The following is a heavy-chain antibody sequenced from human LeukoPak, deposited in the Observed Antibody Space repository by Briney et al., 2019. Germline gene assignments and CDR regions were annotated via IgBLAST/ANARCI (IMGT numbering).Heavy chain of an antibody. J-gene: IGHJ6*04. Sequence: PGGSLRLSCAASGFTFSSYGMHWVRQAPGRGLEWVAVISYDGTNKYYADSVKGRFTISRDNSKNTLSLQMNSLRAEDTAVYYCAKDLGGSKDVWGKGTTVTVSS. CDR1: GFTFSSYG. CDR2: ISYDGTNK. D-gene: IGHD1-26*01. V-gene: IGHV3-30*18. CDR3: AKDLGGSKDV.